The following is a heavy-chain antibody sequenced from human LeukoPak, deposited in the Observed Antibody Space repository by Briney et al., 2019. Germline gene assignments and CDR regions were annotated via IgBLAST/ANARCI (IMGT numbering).Heavy chain of an antibody. CDR2: IYHSGST. CDR3: ATTLIAAAGTLSDY. D-gene: IGHD6-13*01. CDR1: GYPISSGYY. Sequence: SETLSLTCTVSGYPISSGYYWGWIRQPPGKGLEWIGSIYHSGSTYYNPSLKSRVTISVDTSKNQFSLKLSSVTAADTAVYYCATTLIAAAGTLSDYWGQGTLVTVSS. V-gene: IGHV4-38-2*02. J-gene: IGHJ4*02.